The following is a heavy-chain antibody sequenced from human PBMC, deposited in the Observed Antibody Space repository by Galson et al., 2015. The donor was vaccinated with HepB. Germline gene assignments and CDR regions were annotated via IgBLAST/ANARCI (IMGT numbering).Heavy chain of an antibody. J-gene: IGHJ4*02. CDR3: VKDQEWEPRDAPDY. CDR2: ISSNGGST. Sequence: SLRLSCAASGFTFSSYAMHWVRQAPGKGLEYVSAISSNGGSTYYADSVKGRFTISRDNSKNTLYLQMSSLRAEDTAVYYCVKDQEWEPRDAPDYWGQGTLVTVSS. D-gene: IGHD1-26*01. V-gene: IGHV3-64D*06. CDR1: GFTFSSYA.